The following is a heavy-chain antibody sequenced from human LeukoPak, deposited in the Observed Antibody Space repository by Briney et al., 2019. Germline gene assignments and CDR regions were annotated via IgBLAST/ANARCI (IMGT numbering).Heavy chain of an antibody. CDR1: GFTFSSYG. V-gene: IGHV3-30*18. D-gene: IGHD4-17*01. CDR3: AKDYGDGGY. Sequence: PGGSLRLSCAASGFTFSSYGMHWARRAPAKGLEWVAVISYDGSNKYYADSVKGRFTISRDNSKNTLYLQMNSLRAEDTAVYYCAKDYGDGGYWGQGTLVTVSS. CDR2: ISYDGSNK. J-gene: IGHJ4*02.